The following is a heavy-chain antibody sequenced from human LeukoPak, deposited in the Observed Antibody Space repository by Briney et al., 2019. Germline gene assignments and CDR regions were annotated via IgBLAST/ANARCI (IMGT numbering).Heavy chain of an antibody. J-gene: IGHJ4*02. D-gene: IGHD3-10*01. V-gene: IGHV1-2*02. CDR1: GYTFTGYY. Sequence: GASVKVSCKASGYTFTGYYMHWVRQAPGQGLEWMGWINPNSGGTNYAQKFQGRVTMTRDTSISTAYMELSRLRSDDTAVHYCARDRALKFTMVRGVMVYWGQGTLVTVSS. CDR3: ARDRALKFTMVRGVMVY. CDR2: INPNSGGT.